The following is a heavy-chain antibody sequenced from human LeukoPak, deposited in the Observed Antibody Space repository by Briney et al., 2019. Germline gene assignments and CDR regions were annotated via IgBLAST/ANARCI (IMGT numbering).Heavy chain of an antibody. D-gene: IGHD3-22*01. CDR2: IYYSGST. CDR1: GGSISSHY. J-gene: IGHJ4*02. Sequence: SETLSLTCTVSGGSISSHYWSWIRQPPGKGLEWIGYIYYSGSTNYNPSLKSRVTISVDTSKNQFSLKLSSVTAADTAVYYCARAGGYYYFFDYWGQGTLVTVSS. CDR3: ARAGGYYYFFDY. V-gene: IGHV4-59*11.